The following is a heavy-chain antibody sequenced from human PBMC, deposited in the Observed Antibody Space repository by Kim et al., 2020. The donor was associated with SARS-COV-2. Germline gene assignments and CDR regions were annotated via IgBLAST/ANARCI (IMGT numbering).Heavy chain of an antibody. J-gene: IGHJ6*03. CDR3: ARDTPGASISWNHYYMDV. V-gene: IGHV3-30*07. D-gene: IGHD6-13*01. Sequence: KGRFTISRDNSKNTLYLQMNSLRAEDTAVYYCARDTPGASISWNHYYMDVWGKGTTVTVSS.